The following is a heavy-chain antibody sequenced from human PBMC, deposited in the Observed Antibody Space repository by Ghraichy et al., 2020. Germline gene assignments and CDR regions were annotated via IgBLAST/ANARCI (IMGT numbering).Heavy chain of an antibody. D-gene: IGHD3-22*01. CDR2: IIPIFGTA. CDR1: GGTFNKFS. V-gene: IGHV1-69*13. CDR3: ARDHRSRVYSAYYYYLDV. Sequence: SVKVSCKASGGTFNKFSFSWVRQAPGQGLEWMGGIIPIFGTANYAQNLQGRVTITADESTTTVYLELRSLRSEDTAVDYCARDHRSRVYSAYYYYLDVWGQWTTVTVSS. J-gene: IGHJ6*02.